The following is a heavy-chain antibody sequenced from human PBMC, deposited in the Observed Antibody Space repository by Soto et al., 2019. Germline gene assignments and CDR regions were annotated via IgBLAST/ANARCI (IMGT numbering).Heavy chain of an antibody. CDR2: INPSGGST. CDR3: APGGWELPGGDY. D-gene: IGHD1-26*01. Sequence: QVQLVQSGAEVKKPGASVKVSCKASGYTFTSYYMHWVRQAPGQGLEWMGIINPSGGSTSYAQKSRGRGTMTRDTSTSKVSMGLSSLRSEDTAVYSWAPGGWELPGGDYWGQGTLVTVSS. V-gene: IGHV1-46*01. J-gene: IGHJ4*02. CDR1: GYTFTSYY.